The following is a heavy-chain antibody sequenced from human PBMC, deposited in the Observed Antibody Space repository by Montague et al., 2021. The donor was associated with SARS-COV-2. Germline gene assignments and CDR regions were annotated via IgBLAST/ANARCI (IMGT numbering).Heavy chain of an antibody. V-gene: IGHV4-34*01. CDR2: INHSGTT. Sequence: SETLSLTRTVYGGSFSGYYWAWIRQSPGRGLEWIAEINHSGTTNYNFNPSLRSRVTISVETSKSQFSLKLSSVTAADTGVYYCARWDPQTLTLIGLRGKSASDYWGQGTLVTVSS. D-gene: IGHD4-23*01. CDR1: GGSFSGYY. CDR3: ARWDPQTLTLIGLRGKSASDY. J-gene: IGHJ4*02.